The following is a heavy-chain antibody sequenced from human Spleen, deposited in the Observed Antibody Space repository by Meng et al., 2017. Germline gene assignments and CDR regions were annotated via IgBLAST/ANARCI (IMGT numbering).Heavy chain of an antibody. CDR1: GFTFSSYA. CDR3: SVHVDY. D-gene: IGHD1-1*01. CDR2: MKSNVDGGTV. J-gene: IGHJ4*01. V-gene: IGHV3-15*01. Sequence: GESLKISCAASGFTFSSYAMHWVRQAPGKGLEWIGRMKSNVDGGTVDYAAAVKGRFFISRDDSANTFYLQMNSLKTEDTGVYYCSVHVDYWGHGTLVTVYS.